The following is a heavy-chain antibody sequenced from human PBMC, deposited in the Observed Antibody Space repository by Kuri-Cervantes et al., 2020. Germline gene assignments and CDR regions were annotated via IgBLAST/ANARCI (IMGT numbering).Heavy chain of an antibody. CDR1: GFTFDDYA. Sequence: SLKISCAASGFTFDDYAMHWVRQAPGKGLEWVSGISWNSGSIGYADSVKGRFTISRDNAKNSPYLQMNSLRAEDTAVYYCARDRSGYDYWGQGTLVTVSS. D-gene: IGHD5-12*01. J-gene: IGHJ4*02. CDR3: ARDRSGYDY. CDR2: ISWNSGSI. V-gene: IGHV3-9*01.